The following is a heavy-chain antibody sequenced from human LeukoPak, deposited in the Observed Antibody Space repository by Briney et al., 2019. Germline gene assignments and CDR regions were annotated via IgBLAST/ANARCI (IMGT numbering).Heavy chain of an antibody. CDR1: GGSFSGYY. J-gene: IGHJ4*02. CDR2: INHSGST. V-gene: IGHV4-34*01. CDR3: ARLGYCSSTSCH. Sequence: SETLSLTCAVYGGSFSGYYWSWIRQPPGNGLEWIGEINHSGSTNYNPSLKSRVTISVDTSKNQFSLKLSSVTAADTAVYYCARLGYCSSTSCHWGQGTLVTVSS. D-gene: IGHD2-2*01.